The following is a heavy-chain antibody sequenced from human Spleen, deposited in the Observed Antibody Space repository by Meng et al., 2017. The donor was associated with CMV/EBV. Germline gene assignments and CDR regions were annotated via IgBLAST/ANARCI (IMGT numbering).Heavy chain of an antibody. D-gene: IGHD6-13*01. CDR3: ARGFSSRRIDQGDY. CDR1: GGSFSGYY. J-gene: IGHJ4*02. V-gene: IGHV4-34*01. Sequence: SETLSLTCAVYGGSFSGYYWSWIRQPPGKGLEWIGEINHSGSTNYNPSLKSRVTISVDTSKNQFSLKLSSVTAADTAVYYCARGFSSRRIDQGDYWSQGTLVTVSS. CDR2: INHSGST.